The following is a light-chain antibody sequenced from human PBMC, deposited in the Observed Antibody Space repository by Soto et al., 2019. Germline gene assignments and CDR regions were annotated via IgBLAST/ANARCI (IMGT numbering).Light chain of an antibody. V-gene: IGKV3-20*01. CDR1: QSVSSKS. Sequence: ESVLTQSPGTLSLSPGERATLSCRASQSVSSKSLAWYQQKPGQAPRLLIYGASSRATGIPDRFSGSGSGKDFTLTISGLEPEDFAVYYCQQFGPSLLSFGPGTKVDIK. J-gene: IGKJ3*01. CDR2: GAS. CDR3: QQFGPSLLS.